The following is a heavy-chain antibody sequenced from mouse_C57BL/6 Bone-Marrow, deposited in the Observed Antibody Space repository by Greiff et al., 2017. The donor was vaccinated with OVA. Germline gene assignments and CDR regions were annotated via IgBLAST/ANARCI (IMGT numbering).Heavy chain of an antibody. J-gene: IGHJ4*01. CDR3: ARGGAYGSSSYYAMDY. V-gene: IGHV1-22*01. Sequence: VQLQQSGPELVKPGASVKMSCKASGYTFTDYNMHWVKQSHGKSLEWIGYINPNNGGTSYNQKFKGKATLTVNKSSSTAYLELRSLTSEDSTVYYCARGGAYGSSSYYAMDYWGQGTSVTVSS. CDR2: INPNNGGT. CDR1: GYTFTDYN. D-gene: IGHD1-1*01.